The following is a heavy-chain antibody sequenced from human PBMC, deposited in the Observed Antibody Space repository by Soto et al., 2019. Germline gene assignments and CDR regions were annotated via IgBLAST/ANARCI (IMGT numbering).Heavy chain of an antibody. CDR1: GFTFSSYA. J-gene: IGHJ4*02. D-gene: IGHD6-19*01. CDR3: AXDRGSAGRYSSGWYGDY. V-gene: IGHV3-23*01. Sequence: PGGSLRLSCTASGFTFSSYAMSWVRQAPGKGLEWVSAISGSGGSTYYADSVKGRLTISRDNSKNTLYLQMNSLRAEDTAVYYCAXDRGSAGRYSSGWYGDYWGQGTLVTVSS. CDR2: ISGSGGST.